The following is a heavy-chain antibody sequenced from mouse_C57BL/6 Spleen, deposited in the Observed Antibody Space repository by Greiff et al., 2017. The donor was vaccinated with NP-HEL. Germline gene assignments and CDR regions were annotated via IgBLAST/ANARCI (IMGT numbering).Heavy chain of an antibody. V-gene: IGHV1-80*01. Sequence: QVQLQQSGAELVKPGASVKISCKASGYAFSSYWMNWVKQRPGKGLEWIGQIYPGDGDTNYNGKFKGKATLTADKSSSTAYMQLSSLTSEDSAVYFCARGRFGRNYAMDYWGQGTSVTVSS. J-gene: IGHJ4*01. CDR3: ARGRFGRNYAMDY. CDR1: GYAFSSYW. D-gene: IGHD1-1*02. CDR2: IYPGDGDT.